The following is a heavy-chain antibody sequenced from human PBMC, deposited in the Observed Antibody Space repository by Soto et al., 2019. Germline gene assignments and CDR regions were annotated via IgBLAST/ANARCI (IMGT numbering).Heavy chain of an antibody. CDR1: GFTFSHYS. V-gene: IGHV3-23*01. J-gene: IGHJ4*02. CDR2: MSISGEKT. CDR3: TRWYGFPDL. D-gene: IGHD3-10*01. Sequence: EVQLLESGGGLVQPGGSLRLSCAASGFTFSHYSMAWVRQTPEKVLEWVSGMSISGEKTFYADFVKGRFTDSRDSPKNTVYLQMNTLRAKDTAIYYCTRWYGFPDLWGQGTLVTVSS.